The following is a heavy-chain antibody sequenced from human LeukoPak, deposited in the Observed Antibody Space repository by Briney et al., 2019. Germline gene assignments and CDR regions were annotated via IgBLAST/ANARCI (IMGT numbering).Heavy chain of an antibody. J-gene: IGHJ4*02. CDR1: GFTLSSYA. CDR2: ISGSGGST. CDR3: ASRGYQHDYFDY. Sequence: GGSLRLSCAASGFTLSSYAMSWVRQAPGKGLEWVSAISGSGGSTYYADSVKGRFTISRDNSKNTLYLQMNSLRAEDTAVYYCASRGYQHDYFDYWGQGTLVTVSS. D-gene: IGHD2-2*01. V-gene: IGHV3-23*01.